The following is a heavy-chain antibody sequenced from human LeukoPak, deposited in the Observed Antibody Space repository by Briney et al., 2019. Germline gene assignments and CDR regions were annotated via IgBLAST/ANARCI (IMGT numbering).Heavy chain of an antibody. D-gene: IGHD3-3*01. CDR1: GFTFSNYA. J-gene: IGHJ4*02. CDR2: VTPGGNIP. CDR3: AKDIWLVRSGFQTFDL. Sequence: PGGSLRLPCAASGFTFSNYAMSCVRQAPGKGLEWVLGVTPGGNIPYYADSVKGRFTISRDNSNNTLYLQMGSLRAADTALYYCAKDIWLVRSGFQTFDLWGQGTLVTVSS. V-gene: IGHV3-23*01.